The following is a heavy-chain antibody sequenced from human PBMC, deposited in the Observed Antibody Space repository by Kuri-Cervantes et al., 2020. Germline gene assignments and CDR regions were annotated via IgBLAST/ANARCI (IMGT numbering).Heavy chain of an antibody. J-gene: IGHJ5*02. CDR3: ARGLRYCSSTSCYGGNWFDP. D-gene: IGHD2-2*01. Sequence: KVSCKGFGYSFTTYWIGWVRQTPGKGLEWMGIIYPGDSNTRYSPSFQGQVTISADKSISTAYLQWSSLKASDTAMYYCARGLRYCSSTSCYGGNWFDPWGQGTLVTVSS. CDR1: GYSFTTYW. CDR2: IYPGDSNT. V-gene: IGHV5-51*01.